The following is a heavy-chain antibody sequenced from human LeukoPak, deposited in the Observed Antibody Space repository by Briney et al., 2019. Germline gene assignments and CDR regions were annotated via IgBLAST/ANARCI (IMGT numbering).Heavy chain of an antibody. V-gene: IGHV4-4*07. CDR1: GGSISSYS. Sequence: SETLSLTCSVSGGSISSYSWNWIRQPAGKGLEWIGRFYTSGTTNYNPSLKRRVTMSIDTSKNQVSLKMRSVTAADTAVYYCARTVVTLDWYFDLWGRGTLVSVSS. D-gene: IGHD4-23*01. CDR3: ARTVVTLDWYFDL. J-gene: IGHJ2*01. CDR2: FYTSGTT.